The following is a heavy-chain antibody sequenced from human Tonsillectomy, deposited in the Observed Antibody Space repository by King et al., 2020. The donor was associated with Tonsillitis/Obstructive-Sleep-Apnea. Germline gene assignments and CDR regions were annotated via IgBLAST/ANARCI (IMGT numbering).Heavy chain of an antibody. D-gene: IGHD3-22*01. J-gene: IGHJ4*02. V-gene: IGHV3-15*07. Sequence: VQLVESGGGLVKPGGSLRLSCAASGFTFSNAWMNWVRQAPGKGLEWVGRSKSKTDGGTTDYAAPVKGRFTISRDDSKNTLYLQMNSLKTEDTAVYYCTTGVGHFDSSGYYFDYWGQGTLVTVSS. CDR3: TTGVGHFDSSGYYFDY. CDR1: GFTFSNAW. CDR2: SKSKTDGGTT.